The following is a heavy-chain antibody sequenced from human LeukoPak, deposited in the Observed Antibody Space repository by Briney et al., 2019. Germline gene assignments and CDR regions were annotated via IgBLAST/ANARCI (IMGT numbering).Heavy chain of an antibody. CDR3: AADRGDYSGSYWTAFDI. V-gene: IGHV1-24*01. CDR2: FDPEDGEI. D-gene: IGHD1-26*01. CDR1: EYTLTELS. Sequence: ASVKVSCKVSEYTLTELSMHWVRQAPGKGLEWLGGFDPEDGEIIYAQKFQGRVTMSDDTSKDTAYMELGSLRSDDTAVYYCAADRGDYSGSYWTAFDIWGQGTMVTVSS. J-gene: IGHJ3*02.